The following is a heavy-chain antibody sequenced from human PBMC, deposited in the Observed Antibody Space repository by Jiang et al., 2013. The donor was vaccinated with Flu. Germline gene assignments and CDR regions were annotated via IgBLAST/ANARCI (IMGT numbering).Heavy chain of an antibody. CDR3: ARVDFYYDYGSGSYSGPYYYYGMDV. D-gene: IGHD3-10*01. CDR1: GYTFTSYG. Sequence: GAEVKKPGASVKVSCKASGYTFTSYGISWVRQAPGQGLEWMGWISAYNGNTNYAQKLQGRVTMTTDTSTSTAYMELRSLRSDDTAVYYCARVDFYYDYGSGSYSGPYYYYGMDVWGQGTTVTVSS. CDR2: ISAYNGNT. V-gene: IGHV1-18*04. J-gene: IGHJ6*02.